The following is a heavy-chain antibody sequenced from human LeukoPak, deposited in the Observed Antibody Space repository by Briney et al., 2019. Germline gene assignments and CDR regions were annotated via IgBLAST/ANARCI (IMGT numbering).Heavy chain of an antibody. Sequence: GGSLRLSCAASGFTFSSYGMHWVRQAPGKGLEWVAVIWYDGSNKYYADSVKGRFTISRDNAKNSLYLQMNSLRAEDTAVYYCARDYGGSYYGYYYYYGMDVWGQGTTVTVSS. V-gene: IGHV3-33*01. CDR3: ARDYGGSYYGYYYYYGMDV. CDR2: IWYDGSNK. D-gene: IGHD1-26*01. J-gene: IGHJ6*02. CDR1: GFTFSSYG.